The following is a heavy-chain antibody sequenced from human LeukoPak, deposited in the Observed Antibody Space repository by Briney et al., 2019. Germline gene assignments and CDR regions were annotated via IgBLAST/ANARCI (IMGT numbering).Heavy chain of an antibody. CDR1: GGPLTSYY. D-gene: IGHD5-12*01. J-gene: IGHJ4*02. CDR3: ARERYGGYEGYFDY. CDR2: IYTSGST. V-gene: IGHV4-4*07. Sequence: SETLSLTCAVSGGPLTSYYWSWIRQPAGKGLEWIGRIYTSGSTNYNPSLKSRVTISVDTSKNQFSLKLSSVTAADTAVYYCARERYGGYEGYFDYWGQGTLVTVSS.